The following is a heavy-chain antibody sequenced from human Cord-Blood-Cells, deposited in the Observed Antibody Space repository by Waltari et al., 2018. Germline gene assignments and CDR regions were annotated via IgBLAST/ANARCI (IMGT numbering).Heavy chain of an antibody. CDR1: GFTFRSYG. V-gene: IGHV3-30*18. Sequence: QVQLVESGGGVVQPGRSLRLSCVASGFTFRSYGLHWVRQAPGKGLEWVAVISYDGSNKYYADSVKGRFTISRDNSKNTLYLQMNSLRAEDTAVYYCAKDTAYYGSGSYYDYWGQGTLVTVSS. CDR2: ISYDGSNK. J-gene: IGHJ4*02. CDR3: AKDTAYYGSGSYYDY. D-gene: IGHD3-10*01.